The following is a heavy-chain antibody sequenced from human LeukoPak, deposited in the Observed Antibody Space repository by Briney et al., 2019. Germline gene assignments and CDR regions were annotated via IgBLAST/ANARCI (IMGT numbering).Heavy chain of an antibody. D-gene: IGHD6-13*01. CDR3: ARRYALYSSSWPPYNWFDP. V-gene: IGHV4-34*01. Sequence: SETLSLTCAVYGGSFSGYYWSWIRQPPGKGLEWIGEINHSGSTNYNPSLKSRVTISVDTSKNQFSLKLSSVTAADTAVYYCARRYALYSSSWPPYNWFDPWGQGTLVTVSS. J-gene: IGHJ5*02. CDR2: INHSGST. CDR1: GGSFSGYY.